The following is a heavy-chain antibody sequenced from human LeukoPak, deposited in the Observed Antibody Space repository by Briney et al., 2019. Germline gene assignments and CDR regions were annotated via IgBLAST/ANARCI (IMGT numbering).Heavy chain of an antibody. CDR1: SGSISSYY. D-gene: IGHD3-16*02. V-gene: IGHV4-59*12. J-gene: IGHJ4*02. Sequence: PSETLSLTCTVSSGSISSYYWSWIRQPPGKGLEWIGYIHYSGSTNYNPSLKSRVSISVETSKNQFSLKLSPVTAADTAVYYCARTATYYDYVWGSYRNYYFDYWGQGTLVTVSS. CDR3: ARTATYYDYVWGSYRNYYFDY. CDR2: IHYSGST.